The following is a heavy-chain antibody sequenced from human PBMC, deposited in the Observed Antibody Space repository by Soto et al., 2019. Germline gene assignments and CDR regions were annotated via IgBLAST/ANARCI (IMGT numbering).Heavy chain of an antibody. J-gene: IGHJ3*02. V-gene: IGHV3-30*18. CDR2: ISYDGSNK. D-gene: IGHD6-19*01. Sequence: VRQAPGKGLEWVAVISYDGSNKYYADSVKGRFTISRDNSKNTLYLQMNSLRAEDTAVYYCAKDSFQWLVVGAFDIWGQGTMVTVSS. CDR3: AKDSFQWLVVGAFDI.